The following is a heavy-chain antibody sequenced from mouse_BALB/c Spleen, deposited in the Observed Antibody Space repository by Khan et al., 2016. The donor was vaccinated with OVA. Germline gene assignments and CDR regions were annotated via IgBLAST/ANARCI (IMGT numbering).Heavy chain of an antibody. CDR1: GFTFTHYG. D-gene: IGHD2-14*01. CDR3: ARVGYNGTMDF. CDR2: INTYTGEP. J-gene: IGHJ4*01. V-gene: IGHV9-3-1*01. Sequence: QIQFLQSGPELKKPGETVQISCKASGFTFTHYGMNWVRQAPGKGLKWMGWINTYTGEPTFTDDFPGRFAFSLETSASSAYLQINRLKNEDTATYFCARVGYNGTMDFWSQGTSVTVSS.